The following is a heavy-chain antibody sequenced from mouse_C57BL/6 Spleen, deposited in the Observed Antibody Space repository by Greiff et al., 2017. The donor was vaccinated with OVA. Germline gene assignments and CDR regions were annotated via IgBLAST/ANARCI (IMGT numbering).Heavy chain of an antibody. J-gene: IGHJ4*01. D-gene: IGHD2-3*01. CDR2: ISYDGSN. CDR3: ARNGYYEDYYAMDY. Sequence: EVKLQESGPGLVKPSQSLSLTCSVTGYSITSGYYWNWIRQFPGNKLEWMGYISYDGSNNYNPSLKNRISITRDTSMNQFFLKLNSVTTEDTATYYCARNGYYEDYYAMDYWGQGTSVTVSS. V-gene: IGHV3-6*01. CDR1: GYSITSGYY.